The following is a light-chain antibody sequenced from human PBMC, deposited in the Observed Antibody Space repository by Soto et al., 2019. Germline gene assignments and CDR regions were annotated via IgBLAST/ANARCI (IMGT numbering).Light chain of an antibody. CDR3: SSRTTSNPYV. V-gene: IGLV2-14*01. J-gene: IGLJ1*01. CDR2: EVS. Sequence: QSALTQPASVSGSPGQSITISCTGTSSDIGAYNSVSWYQQHPGKAPKLMIYEVSNRPSGVSNRFSASKSGNTASLTISGLQAEDADDYYCSSRTTSNPYVFGTGTKVTVL. CDR1: SSDIGAYNS.